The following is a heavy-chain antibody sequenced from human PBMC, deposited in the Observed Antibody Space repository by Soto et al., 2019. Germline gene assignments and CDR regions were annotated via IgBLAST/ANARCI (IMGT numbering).Heavy chain of an antibody. Sequence: EVQLLESGGGLVQPGGSLRLSCAASGFTFRSYAMKWVRQAPGKGLEWVSLMGESGTPTYYADSVKGRFTISRDNSGNTVFLEMYRLRAEDTAVYYCARYIPGVRYSGMDVWGQGTTVTVSS. J-gene: IGHJ6*02. D-gene: IGHD2-21*01. CDR2: MGESGTPT. V-gene: IGHV3-23*01. CDR1: GFTFRSYA. CDR3: ARYIPGVRYSGMDV.